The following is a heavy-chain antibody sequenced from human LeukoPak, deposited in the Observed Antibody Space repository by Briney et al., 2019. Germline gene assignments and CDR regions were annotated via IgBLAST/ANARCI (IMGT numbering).Heavy chain of an antibody. Sequence: GGSLRLSCAASGFTFSSYWMHWVRQAPGKGLVWVSRINSDGSSISYADSVKGRFTISRDNAKNSLYLQMNSLRAEDTAVYYCARDGSSWSYYYYYMDVWGKGTTVTVSS. CDR1: GFTFSSYW. CDR2: INSDGSSI. V-gene: IGHV3-74*01. D-gene: IGHD6-13*01. J-gene: IGHJ6*03. CDR3: ARDGSSWSYYYYYMDV.